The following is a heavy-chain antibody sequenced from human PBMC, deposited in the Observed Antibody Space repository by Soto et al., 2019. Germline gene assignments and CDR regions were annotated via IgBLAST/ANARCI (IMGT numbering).Heavy chain of an antibody. CDR1: GGTFSSYA. CDR3: ARDKAGTNSPKYYYGMDV. Sequence: QVQLVQSGAEVKKPGSSVKVSCKASGGTFSSYAISWVRQAPGQGLEWMGGIIPIFGTANYAQKFQGRVTITADESTSTAYMELSSLRSEDTAVYYCARDKAGTNSPKYYYGMDVWGQGTTVTVSS. D-gene: IGHD1-1*01. V-gene: IGHV1-69*12. CDR2: IIPIFGTA. J-gene: IGHJ6*02.